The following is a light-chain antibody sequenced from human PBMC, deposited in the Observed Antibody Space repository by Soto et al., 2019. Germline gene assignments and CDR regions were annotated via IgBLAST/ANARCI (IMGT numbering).Light chain of an antibody. CDR3: QQYGGSPWT. J-gene: IGKJ1*01. V-gene: IGKV3-20*01. CDR2: GTS. Sequence: EIVLTQSPGTLSLSPGDRATLSCRASQNVSNSYLAWYQQKPGHAPTLLIYGTSSRATGIPDRFSGSGSGTHFALTISRLEPEDFAVYHCQQYGGSPWTFGQWTKVEIK. CDR1: QNVSNSY.